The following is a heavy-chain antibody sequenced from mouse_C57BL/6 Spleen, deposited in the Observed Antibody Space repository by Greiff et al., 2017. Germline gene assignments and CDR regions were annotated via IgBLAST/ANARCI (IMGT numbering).Heavy chain of an antibody. CDR2: SRNKANDYTT. CDR1: GFTFSDFY. V-gene: IGHV7-1*01. CDR3: ARDGGYYYGSSSLAY. D-gene: IGHD1-1*01. J-gene: IGHJ3*01. Sequence: EVQRVESGGGLVQSGRSLRLSCATSGFTFSDFYMEWVRQAPGKGLEWIAASRNKANDYTTEYSASVKGRFIVSRDTSQSILYLQMNALRAEDTAIYYCARDGGYYYGSSSLAYWGQGTLVTVSA.